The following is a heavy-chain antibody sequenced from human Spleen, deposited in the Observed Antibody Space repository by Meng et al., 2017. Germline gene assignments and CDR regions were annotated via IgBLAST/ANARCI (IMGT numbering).Heavy chain of an antibody. CDR3: ARDTYTLDFDY. J-gene: IGHJ4*02. CDR1: GFSFSSYA. CDR2: TSGSGGST. Sequence: GESLKISCAASGFSFSSYAMSWVRQAPGKGLEWVSATSGSGGSTYYADSVKGRFTISRNNAKSSLYLQMSSLRAEDTALYYCARDTYTLDFDYWGQGTLVTVSS. V-gene: IGHV3-23*01. D-gene: IGHD2/OR15-2a*01.